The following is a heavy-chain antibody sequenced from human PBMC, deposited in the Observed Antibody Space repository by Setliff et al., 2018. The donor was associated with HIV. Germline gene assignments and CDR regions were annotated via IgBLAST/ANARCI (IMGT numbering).Heavy chain of an antibody. Sequence: SVKVSCKVSDVTPSNYALNWVRQAPGQGLEWMGAIIPVFATANYAQKFQGRVTITADESTLTAYMELSSLTSEDTAVYFCAGGTGSYSYFDSWGLGTLVTVSS. D-gene: IGHD1-26*01. CDR3: AGGTGSYSYFDS. V-gene: IGHV1-69*13. J-gene: IGHJ4*02. CDR1: DVTPSNYA. CDR2: IIPVFATA.